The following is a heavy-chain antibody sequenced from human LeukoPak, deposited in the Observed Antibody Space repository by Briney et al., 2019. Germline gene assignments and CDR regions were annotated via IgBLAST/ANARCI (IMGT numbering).Heavy chain of an antibody. Sequence: QPGGSLRLSCAASGINFRTSGMHWVRQAPGKGLEWVTFIQNDGSDKYYAAPVKGRFTISRDNSKNTVYLHMNSLRADDTALYYCAREGGRAAAGRFDYWGQGTLVTVSS. J-gene: IGHJ4*02. CDR3: AREGGRAAAGRFDY. V-gene: IGHV3-30*02. D-gene: IGHD6-13*01. CDR1: GINFRTSG. CDR2: IQNDGSDK.